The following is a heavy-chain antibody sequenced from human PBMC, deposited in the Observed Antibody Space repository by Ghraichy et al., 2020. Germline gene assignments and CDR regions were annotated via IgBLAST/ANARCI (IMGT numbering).Heavy chain of an antibody. CDR2: INPSGGST. CDR3: ARGGVVSPVDY. J-gene: IGHJ4*02. D-gene: IGHD4-23*01. CDR1: GYTFTRYY. V-gene: IGHV1-46*01. Sequence: ASVKVSCKASGYTFTRYYIHWVRQAPGQGLEWMGIINPSGGSTNYAQKFEGRVTVTRDTSTSTVYMELSSLRSEDTAVYYCARGGVVSPVDYWGQGTQVTVSS.